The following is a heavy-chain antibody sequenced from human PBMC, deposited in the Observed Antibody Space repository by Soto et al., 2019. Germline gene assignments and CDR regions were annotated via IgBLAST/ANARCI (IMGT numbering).Heavy chain of an antibody. Sequence: PSETLSLTCTVSGGSVSSTSYYWSWIRQPPGKGLEWIGYIYNSGSTNYKPSLKSRVTISVDTSKNQFSLNLTSVTAADTAVYFCARSPAYGDYANLDTWGQGTLVTVSS. D-gene: IGHD4-17*01. CDR2: IYNSGST. J-gene: IGHJ5*02. CDR3: ARSPAYGDYANLDT. CDR1: GGSVSSTSYY. V-gene: IGHV4-61*01.